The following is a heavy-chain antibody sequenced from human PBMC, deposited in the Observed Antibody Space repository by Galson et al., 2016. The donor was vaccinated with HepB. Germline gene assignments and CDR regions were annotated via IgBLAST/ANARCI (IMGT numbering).Heavy chain of an antibody. V-gene: IGHV3-7*01. Sequence: SLRLSCAASGFTFSRVDMSWVRQAPGKGLEWVANINHNGNSKNYADSVKGRFTISRDNANNALYLQMNSLRAEDTAVYYCAGDPNWDSGYWGQGTLVTVSS. D-gene: IGHD7-27*01. CDR2: INHNGNSK. CDR3: AGDPNWDSGY. CDR1: GFTFSRVD. J-gene: IGHJ4*02.